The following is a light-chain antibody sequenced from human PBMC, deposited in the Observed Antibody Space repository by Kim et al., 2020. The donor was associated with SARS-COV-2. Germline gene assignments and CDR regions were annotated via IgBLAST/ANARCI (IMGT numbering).Light chain of an antibody. CDR1: NSNIGLNN. Sequence: QSVLTQPPSASATPGQRVTISCSGSNSNIGLNNIYWYQQVPGTAPKLLIYGNNQRLSGVPDRFSGSKSGTSASLAISGLRSGDEADYYCATWDDSLSVWVFGGGTKLTVL. CDR3: ATWDDSLSVWV. CDR2: GNN. V-gene: IGLV1-47*01. J-gene: IGLJ3*02.